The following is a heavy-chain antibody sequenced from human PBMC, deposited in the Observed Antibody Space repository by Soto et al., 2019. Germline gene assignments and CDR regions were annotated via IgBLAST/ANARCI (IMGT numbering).Heavy chain of an antibody. CDR2: FSGGRGGT. D-gene: IGHD3-10*01. V-gene: IGHV3-23*01. Sequence: EVHLLESGGGSVQPGGSLKLSCAVSGFSISEYGVTWVRQPPGKGLYWVSGFSGGRGGTFYADSVRGRFTISRDDSRNIVYLQMDSLGVEDTAVYYCVKCNGFGDSWGQGTLVTVSS. J-gene: IGHJ4*02. CDR3: VKCNGFGDS. CDR1: GFSISEYG.